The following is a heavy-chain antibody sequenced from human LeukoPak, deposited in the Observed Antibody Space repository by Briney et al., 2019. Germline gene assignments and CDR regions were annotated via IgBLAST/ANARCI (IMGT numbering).Heavy chain of an antibody. J-gene: IGHJ4*02. CDR2: ISGSGGST. D-gene: IGHD3-22*01. Sequence: AGGSLRLSCAASGFTFSNYAMTWVRQAPGKGLVWVSSISGSGGSTYYADSVKGRFTISRDNSKNTVFLLLNSLRAEDTAVYYCAKIPYDSSGLDYWGQGTLVTVSS. CDR1: GFTFSNYA. CDR3: AKIPYDSSGLDY. V-gene: IGHV3-23*01.